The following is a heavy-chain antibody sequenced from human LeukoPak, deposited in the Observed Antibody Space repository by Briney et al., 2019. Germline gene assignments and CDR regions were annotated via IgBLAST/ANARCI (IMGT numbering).Heavy chain of an antibody. CDR2: INHSGST. D-gene: IGHD3-10*01. V-gene: IGHV4-34*01. CDR1: GGSFSGYY. Sequence: PSETLSLTCAVYGGSFSGYYWSWIRQPPGKGLEWIGEINHSGSTNYNPSLKSRVTISVDTSKNQFSLKLSSVTAADTAVYYCARDITMVRGVQYNWFDPWGQGTLVTVSS. CDR3: ARDITMVRGVQYNWFDP. J-gene: IGHJ5*02.